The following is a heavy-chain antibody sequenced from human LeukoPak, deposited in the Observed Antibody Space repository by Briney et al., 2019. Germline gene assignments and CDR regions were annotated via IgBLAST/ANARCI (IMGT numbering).Heavy chain of an antibody. CDR1: GFTFSSYG. J-gene: IGHJ4*02. D-gene: IGHD3-10*01. V-gene: IGHV3-30*18. CDR2: ISYDGSNK. CDR3: AKEYYYGSGSQEYYFDY. Sequence: ARSLRLSCAASGFTFSSYGLHWVRQAPGKGLEWVAVISYDGSNKYYADSVKGRFTISRDNYKNTLYLQMNSLRAEDTAEYHCAKEYYYGSGSQEYYFDYWGQGTLVTVSS.